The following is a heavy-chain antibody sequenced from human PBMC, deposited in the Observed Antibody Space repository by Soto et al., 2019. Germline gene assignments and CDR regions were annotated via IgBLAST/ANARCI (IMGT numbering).Heavy chain of an antibody. J-gene: IGHJ5*02. Sequence: VQLVESGGGVVQPGRSLRLSCAASGFTFSSYAMHWVRQAPGKGLEWVAVISYDGSNKYYADSVKGRFTISRDNSKNTLYLQMNSLRAEDTAVYYCARALERDDFWSPPFDPWGQGTLVTVSS. CDR2: ISYDGSNK. V-gene: IGHV3-30-3*01. CDR1: GFTFSSYA. D-gene: IGHD3-3*01. CDR3: ARALERDDFWSPPFDP.